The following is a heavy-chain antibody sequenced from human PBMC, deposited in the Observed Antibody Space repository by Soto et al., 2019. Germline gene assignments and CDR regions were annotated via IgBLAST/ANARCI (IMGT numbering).Heavy chain of an antibody. J-gene: IGHJ6*03. CDR3: ARSYRRYCSGGSCYSYYYYYMDV. V-gene: IGHV4-59*01. D-gene: IGHD2-15*01. Sequence: SETLSLTCTVSGGSISNYYWSWIRQPPGKGLEWIGYIYYSGSTNYNPSLKSRVTISVDTSKNQFSLKLISVTAADTAVYYCARSYRRYCSGGSCYSYYYYYMDVWGKGTTVTVSS. CDR1: GGSISNYY. CDR2: IYYSGST.